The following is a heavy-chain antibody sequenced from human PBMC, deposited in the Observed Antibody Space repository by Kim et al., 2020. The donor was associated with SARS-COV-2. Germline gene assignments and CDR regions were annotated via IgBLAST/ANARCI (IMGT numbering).Heavy chain of an antibody. Sequence: GGSLRLPCAASGFTFSSYGMHWVRQAPGKGLEWVAVISYDGSNKYYADSVKGRFTISRDNSKNTLYLQMNSLRAEDTAVYYCAKDARGYSYGYIDYWGQG. CDR3: AKDARGYSYGYIDY. V-gene: IGHV3-30*18. J-gene: IGHJ4*02. CDR1: GFTFSSYG. CDR2: ISYDGSNK. D-gene: IGHD5-18*01.